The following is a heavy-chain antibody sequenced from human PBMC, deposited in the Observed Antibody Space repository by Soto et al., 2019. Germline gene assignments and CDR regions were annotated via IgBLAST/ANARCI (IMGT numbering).Heavy chain of an antibody. Sequence: SETLSLTCAVYGGSFSGYYWSWIRQPPGKGLEWIGEINHSGSTSYNPSLKSRVTISVDTSKNQFSLKLSSVTAADTAVYYCARAHIVVVVAATWASGPRWFDSWGQGTLVTGSS. V-gene: IGHV4-34*01. J-gene: IGHJ5*01. CDR3: ARAHIVVVVAATWASGPRWFDS. CDR2: INHSGST. D-gene: IGHD2-15*01. CDR1: GGSFSGYY.